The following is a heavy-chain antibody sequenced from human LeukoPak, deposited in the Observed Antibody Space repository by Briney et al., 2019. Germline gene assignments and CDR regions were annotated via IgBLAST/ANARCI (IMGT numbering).Heavy chain of an antibody. V-gene: IGHV3-33*08. J-gene: IGHJ6*02. CDR3: ARDLSYYDSSAIIYYYYYGMDV. D-gene: IGHD3-22*01. CDR1: GFTFSSYD. Sequence: PGGSLRLSCAASGFTFSSYDMHWVRQAPGKGLEWVAVIWYDGSNKYYADSVKGRFTISRDNSKNTLYLQMNSLRAEDTAVYYCARDLSYYDSSAIIYYYYYGMDVWGQGTTVTVSS. CDR2: IWYDGSNK.